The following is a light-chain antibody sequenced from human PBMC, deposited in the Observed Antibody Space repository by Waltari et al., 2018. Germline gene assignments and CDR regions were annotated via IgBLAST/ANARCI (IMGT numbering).Light chain of an antibody. CDR3: SSYTTSSAPGV. V-gene: IGLV2-14*01. CDR1: DSDVGSYDF. J-gene: IGLJ1*01. CDR2: EVS. Sequence: QSALTQPASVSGSPGQSITISCSGTDSDVGSYDFVSWYQQHPGKAPHLIIYEVSNRPSGISNRISGLQAEDEADYYCSSYTTSSAPGVFGTGTRVTVL.